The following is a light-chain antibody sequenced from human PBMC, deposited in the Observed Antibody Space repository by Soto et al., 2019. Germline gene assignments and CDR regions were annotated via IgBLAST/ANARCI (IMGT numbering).Light chain of an antibody. J-gene: IGLJ3*02. CDR1: TSGLEIKI. V-gene: IGLV1-44*01. Sequence: QSALTQPPSASGTPGQRVTISCSGSTSGLEIKILNWYQHLPGKALKLLIYNDDQRPSGVPDRFSGSRSGTSASLVIAGLRSEDEAEYYCAGWDDGLLGPVFGGGTKLTVL. CDR2: NDD. CDR3: AGWDDGLLGPV.